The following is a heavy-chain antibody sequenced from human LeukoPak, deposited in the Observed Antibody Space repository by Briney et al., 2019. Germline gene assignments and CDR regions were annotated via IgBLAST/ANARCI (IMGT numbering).Heavy chain of an antibody. CDR3: AKFPQPGTTRFYFDY. J-gene: IGHJ4*02. Sequence: GGSLRLSCAASGFSFSMYSMSWVRQAPGKGLEWVSAISGSGGSTYYADSVKGRFTISRDNSKNTLYLQMNSLRAEDTAVYYCAKFPQPGTTRFYFDYWGQGTLVTVSS. CDR1: GFSFSMYS. D-gene: IGHD1-1*01. V-gene: IGHV3-23*01. CDR2: ISGSGGST.